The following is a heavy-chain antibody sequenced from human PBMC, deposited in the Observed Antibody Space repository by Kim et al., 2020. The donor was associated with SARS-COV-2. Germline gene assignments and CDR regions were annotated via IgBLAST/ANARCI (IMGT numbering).Heavy chain of an antibody. CDR1: GGSFSGYY. J-gene: IGHJ3*02. CDR2: INHSGST. Sequence: SETLSLTCAVYGGSFSGYYWSWIRQPPGKGLEWIGEINHSGSTNYNPSLKSRVTISVDTSKNQFSLKLSSVTAADTAVYYCASVYLRYFDWLLSPHAFDIWGQGTMVTVSS. V-gene: IGHV4-34*01. D-gene: IGHD3-9*01. CDR3: ASVYLRYFDWLLSPHAFDI.